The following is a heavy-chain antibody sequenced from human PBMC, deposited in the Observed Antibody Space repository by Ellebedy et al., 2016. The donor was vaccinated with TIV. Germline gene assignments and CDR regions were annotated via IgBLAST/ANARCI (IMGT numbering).Heavy chain of an antibody. J-gene: IGHJ4*02. Sequence: GESLKISCSASGFTFSSYAMHWVRQAPGKGLEWVAGLSYDGSNKYYADAVKGRFTISRDNSKNTLYLQMNSLRAEDTAVYYCARARPAVAGRGYFDYWGQGTLVTVSS. CDR3: ARARPAVAGRGYFDY. CDR2: LSYDGSNK. V-gene: IGHV3-30-3*01. CDR1: GFTFSSYA. D-gene: IGHD6-19*01.